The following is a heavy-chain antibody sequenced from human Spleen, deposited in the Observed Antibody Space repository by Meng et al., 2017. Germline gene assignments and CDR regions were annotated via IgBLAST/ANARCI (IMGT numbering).Heavy chain of an antibody. J-gene: IGHJ4*02. V-gene: IGHV1-2*06. Sequence: QVECVSSGAGFDYCVASVHIYCKTSGSHFTAYYIHWVRLAPGQGLEGMGRSDPNSGCTSYTQRFQARVTMTSDTSISTAYMELSKLTSDDTAVYYCARLRGDEDYWGQGTLVTVSS. CDR3: ARLRGDEDY. CDR1: GSHFTAYY. CDR2: SDPNSGCT. D-gene: IGHD2-21*02.